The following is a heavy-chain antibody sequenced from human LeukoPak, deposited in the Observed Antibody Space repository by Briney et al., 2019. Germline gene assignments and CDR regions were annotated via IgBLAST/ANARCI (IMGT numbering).Heavy chain of an antibody. Sequence: SETLSLTCTVSGGSISSYYWSSIRQPAGKGLEWIGRIYTSGSTNYNPSLKSRVTMSVDTSKHQFSLKLSSVTAADTAVYYCCGYSLYWGQGPLVTVSS. D-gene: IGHD5-18*01. CDR3: CGYSLY. V-gene: IGHV4-4*07. J-gene: IGHJ4*02. CDR2: IYTSGST. CDR1: GGSISSYY.